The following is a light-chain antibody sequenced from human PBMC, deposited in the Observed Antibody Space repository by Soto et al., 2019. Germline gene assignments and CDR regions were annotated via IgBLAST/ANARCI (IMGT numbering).Light chain of an antibody. CDR3: TSYTSSSTYV. CDR2: EVS. CDR1: SSDVGSYNR. J-gene: IGLJ1*01. V-gene: IGLV2-18*02. Sequence: QSALTQPPSVSGSPGQSVTISRTGTSSDVGSYNRVSWYQQPPGTAPQLMIYEVSNRPSGVPDRFSGSKSGNTASLTISGLQAEDEADYYCTSYTSSSTYVFGTGT.